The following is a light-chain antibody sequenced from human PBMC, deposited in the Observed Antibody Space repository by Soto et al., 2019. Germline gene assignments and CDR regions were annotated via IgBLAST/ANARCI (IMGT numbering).Light chain of an antibody. V-gene: IGKV1-5*03. Sequence: DIQMTQSPSTLSASVGDRVTITCRASQNVNSWLAWYQQKPGKAPKLLIYKASSLESGVPSRFSGSGSGTEFTLTISSLQPDDFSTYYCQQFSSFPLTFGGGTKVEIK. CDR1: QNVNSW. J-gene: IGKJ4*01. CDR3: QQFSSFPLT. CDR2: KAS.